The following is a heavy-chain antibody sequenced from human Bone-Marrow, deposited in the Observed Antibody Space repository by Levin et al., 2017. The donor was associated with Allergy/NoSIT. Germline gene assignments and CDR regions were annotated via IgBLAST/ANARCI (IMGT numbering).Heavy chain of an antibody. CDR1: GFTVSDND. Sequence: GGSLRLSCAPSGFTVSDNDMTWVRQAPGKGLEWVSVIYSRGKTYYADSVRGRFNIFRDNSRNTVFLQMNSLRVDDTAVYYCARTGPVAEGVWGEGTLVTVSS. CDR2: IYSRGKT. V-gene: IGHV3-53*01. J-gene: IGHJ4*02. CDR3: ARTGPVAEGV. D-gene: IGHD4-23*01.